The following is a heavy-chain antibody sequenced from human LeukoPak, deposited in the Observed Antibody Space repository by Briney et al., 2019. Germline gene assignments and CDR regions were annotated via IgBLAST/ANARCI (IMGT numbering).Heavy chain of an antibody. Sequence: GGSLRLSCAASGFTFNTYTINWVRQAPGKGLEWASSISSSSSYIYYSDSVKGRFTISRDNAKNSLYLQMNSLRAEDTAVYYCARDAYSSGGDFDYWGQGTLVTVSS. V-gene: IGHV3-21*01. J-gene: IGHJ4*02. CDR2: ISSSSSYI. CDR1: GFTFNTYT. CDR3: ARDAYSSGGDFDY. D-gene: IGHD6-19*01.